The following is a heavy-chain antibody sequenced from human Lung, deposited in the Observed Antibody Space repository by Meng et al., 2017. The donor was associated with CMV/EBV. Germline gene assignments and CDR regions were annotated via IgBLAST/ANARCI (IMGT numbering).Heavy chain of an antibody. J-gene: IGHJ4*02. D-gene: IGHD6-19*01. CDR3: ASLPPPGKQWLVTDY. CDR2: IYHSGSI. Sequence: QVRSKELGPVLVKPSGSLSLTCAASGGPISSSNWWSWVRQPPGKGLEWIGEIYHSGSINYNPSLKSRVTISVDKSKNQFSLKLSSVTAADTAVYYCASLPPPGKQWLVTDYWGQGTLVTVSS. CDR1: GGPISSSNW. V-gene: IGHV4-4*02.